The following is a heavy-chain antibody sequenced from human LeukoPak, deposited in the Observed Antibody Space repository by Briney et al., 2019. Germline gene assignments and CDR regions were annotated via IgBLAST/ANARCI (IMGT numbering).Heavy chain of an antibody. Sequence: GGSLRLSCAASGFTFSSYWMHWVRQAPGKGLEWVSGISWNSGSIGYADSVKGRFTISRDNAKNSLYLQMNSLRAEDMALYYCAKDISSSPEDAFDIWGQGTMVTVSS. CDR3: AKDISSSPEDAFDI. CDR2: ISWNSGSI. D-gene: IGHD6-6*01. J-gene: IGHJ3*02. V-gene: IGHV3-9*03. CDR1: GFTFSSYW.